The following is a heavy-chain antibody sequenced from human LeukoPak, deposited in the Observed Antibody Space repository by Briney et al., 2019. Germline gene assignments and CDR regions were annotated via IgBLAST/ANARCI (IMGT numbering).Heavy chain of an antibody. V-gene: IGHV3-30*02. CDR1: GFTFSSSG. CDR2: IRYDGRNK. J-gene: IGHJ4*02. CDR3: AKDLFYY. Sequence: PGGSLRLSCAASGFTFSSSGVHWVRQASGKGLEWVAFIRYDGRNKYYADSVKGRFTISRDNSKNTLYLQMNSLRAEDTAVYYCAKDLFYYWGQGTLVTVSS.